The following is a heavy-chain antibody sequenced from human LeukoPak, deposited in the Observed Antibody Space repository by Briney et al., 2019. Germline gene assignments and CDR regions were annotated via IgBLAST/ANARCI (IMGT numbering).Heavy chain of an antibody. CDR2: ISGSGGST. Sequence: PGGSLRLSCAASGFTFSSYDMSWVRQAPGKGLEWVSAISGSGGSTYYAASVNGRFTISSDNSKNTLYMQMNILRAEDTAVYYCAKASAGSTFLDFYLWGGSALVTVS. D-gene: IGHD3-10*01. V-gene: IGHV3-23*01. CDR3: AKASAGSTFLDFYL. J-gene: IGHJ2*01. CDR1: GFTFSSYD.